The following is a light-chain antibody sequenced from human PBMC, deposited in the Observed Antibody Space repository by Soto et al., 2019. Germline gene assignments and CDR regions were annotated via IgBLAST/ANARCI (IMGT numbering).Light chain of an antibody. CDR3: QQTYTTPEIT. J-gene: IGKJ5*01. CDR2: SAS. CDR1: QRINIY. Sequence: IQVTQSPSSLYTSVGDRVTITCRASQRINIYLNWYRQKPGKAPELLIYSASNLQSGVPSRFSGSGSGTDFTLTISSLQPEDFAIYYCQQTYTTPEITFGQGTLLEIK. V-gene: IGKV1-39*01.